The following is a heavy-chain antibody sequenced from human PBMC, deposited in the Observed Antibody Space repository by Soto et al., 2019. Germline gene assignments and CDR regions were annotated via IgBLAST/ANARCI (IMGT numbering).Heavy chain of an antibody. CDR2: INPNSGGT. V-gene: IGHV1-2*02. Sequence: GASVKVSCKASGYTFTGYYMHWVRQAPGQGLEWMGWINPNSGGTNYAQKFQGRVTMTRDTSISTAYMEMSRLRSDDTAVYYCARVSMAVATILPFDYWGQGTLVTVSS. CDR1: GYTFTGYY. D-gene: IGHD5-12*01. J-gene: IGHJ4*02. CDR3: ARVSMAVATILPFDY.